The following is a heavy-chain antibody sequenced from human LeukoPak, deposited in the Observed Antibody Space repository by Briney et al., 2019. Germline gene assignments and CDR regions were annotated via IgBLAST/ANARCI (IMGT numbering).Heavy chain of an antibody. CDR3: AREGTGGSSWLFDY. CDR1: GDSVSRTDAG. CDR2: TYYRSKWYN. J-gene: IGHJ4*02. V-gene: IGHV6-1*01. D-gene: IGHD6-13*01. Sequence: SQTLSLTCAISGDSVSRTDAGWSWIRQSPSRGLEWLGRTYYRSKWYNDYAVSVKSRITINPDTSKNQFSLQLNSVTPEDTAVYYCAREGTGGSSWLFDYWGEGTLVTVSS.